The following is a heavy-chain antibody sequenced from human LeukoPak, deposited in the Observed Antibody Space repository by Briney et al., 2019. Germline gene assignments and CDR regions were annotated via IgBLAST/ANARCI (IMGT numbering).Heavy chain of an antibody. J-gene: IGHJ4*02. CDR2: IYPGDSDT. CDR3: ARLKLRSLEWLPLFDY. D-gene: IGHD3-3*01. V-gene: IGHV5-51*01. CDR1: GYSFTSYW. Sequence: GESLKISCKGSGYSFTSYWIGWVRQMPGKRLEWMGIIYPGDSDTRYSPSFQGQVTISADKSISTAYLQWSSLKASDIALYYCARLKLRSLEWLPLFDYWGQGTLVTVSS.